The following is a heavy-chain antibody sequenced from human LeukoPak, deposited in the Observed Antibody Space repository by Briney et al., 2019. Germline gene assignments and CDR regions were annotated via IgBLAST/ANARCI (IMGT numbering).Heavy chain of an antibody. CDR3: AKASMIVVAHFDY. CDR2: IYYSGST. Sequence: SETPSLTCTLSGGSISSSSYYWGWIRQPPRKGMEWIGSIYYSGSTYYNPSLKSRVTISVDTSKNQFSLKLSSVTAADTAVYYCAKASMIVVAHFDYWGQGTLVTVSS. J-gene: IGHJ4*02. V-gene: IGHV4-39*07. D-gene: IGHD3-22*01. CDR1: GGSISSSSYY.